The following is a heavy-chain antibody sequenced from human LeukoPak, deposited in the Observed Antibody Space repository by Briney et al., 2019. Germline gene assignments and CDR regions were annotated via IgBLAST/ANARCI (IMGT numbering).Heavy chain of an antibody. J-gene: IGHJ4*02. CDR2: IKSKTDGGTT. V-gene: IGHV3-15*01. CDR3: AAGDSGSYLFDY. D-gene: IGHD1-26*01. CDR1: GFTFSNAW. Sequence: GGSLRLSCAASGFTFSNAWMSWVRQAPGKGLEWVGRIKSKTDGGTTDYAAPVKGRFTISRDDSKNTLYLQMNSLKTEDTAVYYCAAGDSGSYLFDYWGQGTLVTVSS.